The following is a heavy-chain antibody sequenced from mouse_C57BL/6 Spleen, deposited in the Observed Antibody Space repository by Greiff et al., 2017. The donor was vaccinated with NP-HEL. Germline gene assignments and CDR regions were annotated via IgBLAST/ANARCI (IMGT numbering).Heavy chain of an antibody. Sequence: EVQLQQSGPELVKPGASVKIPCKASGYTFTDYNMDWVKQSHGKSLEWIGDINPNNGGTIYNQKFKGKATLTVDKSSSTVYMELRSLTSEDTAVYYCAREGYYYGRRYWYFDVWGTGTTVTVSS. D-gene: IGHD1-1*01. CDR1: GYTFTDYN. V-gene: IGHV1-18*01. J-gene: IGHJ1*03. CDR2: INPNNGGT. CDR3: AREGYYYGRRYWYFDV.